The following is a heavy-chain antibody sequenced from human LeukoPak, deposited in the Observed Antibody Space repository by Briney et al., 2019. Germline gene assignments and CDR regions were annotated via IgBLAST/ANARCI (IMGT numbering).Heavy chain of an antibody. V-gene: IGHV3-7*01. CDR1: GGSISSYY. CDR2: IKQDGSEK. J-gene: IGHJ5*02. Sequence: ETLSLTCTVSGGSISSYYWSWIRQPAGKGLEWVANIKQDGSEKYYVDSVKGRFTISRDNAKNSLYLQMNSLRAEDTAVYYCAREGLSSSYNWFDPWGQGTLVTVSS. D-gene: IGHD3-16*02. CDR3: AREGLSSSYNWFDP.